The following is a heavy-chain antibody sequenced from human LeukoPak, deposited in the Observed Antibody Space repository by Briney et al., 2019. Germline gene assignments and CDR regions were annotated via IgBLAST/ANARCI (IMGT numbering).Heavy chain of an antibody. CDR3: AREGIAVARRGFDY. CDR2: INHSGST. V-gene: IGHV4-34*01. J-gene: IGHJ4*02. D-gene: IGHD6-19*01. CDR1: GGSFSGYY. Sequence: SETLSLTCAVYGGSFSGYYWSWIRQPPGKGLEWIGEINHSGSTNYNPSLKSRVTISVDTSKSQFSLKLSSVTAADTAVYYCAREGIAVARRGFDYWGQGTLVTVSS.